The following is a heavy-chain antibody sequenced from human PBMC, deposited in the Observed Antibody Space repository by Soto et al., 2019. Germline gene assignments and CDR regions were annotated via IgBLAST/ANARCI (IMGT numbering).Heavy chain of an antibody. D-gene: IGHD2-2*01. Sequence: GGSLRLSCAASGFTFSSYAMHWVRQAPGKGLEWVAVISYDGSNKYYADSVKGRFTISRDNSKNTLYLQMNSMRAEDTAVYYRAKRKKYCSSTSCYVPYYFAYWGQGTLVTVSS. CDR1: GFTFSSYA. CDR2: ISYDGSNK. J-gene: IGHJ4*02. V-gene: IGHV3-30-3*02. CDR3: AKRKKYCSSTSCYVPYYFAY.